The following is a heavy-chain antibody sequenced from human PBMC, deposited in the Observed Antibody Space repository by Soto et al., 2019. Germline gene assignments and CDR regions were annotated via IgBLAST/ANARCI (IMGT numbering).Heavy chain of an antibody. CDR1: GFTFSSYA. CDR2: ISYDGSNK. V-gene: IGHV3-30-3*01. J-gene: IGHJ4*02. Sequence: GGSLRLSCAASGFTFSSYAMHWVRQAPGKGLEWVAVISYDGSNKYYADSVKGRFTISRDNSKNTLYLQMNSLRAEDTAVYYCARDPPELSREYYFDYWGQGTLVTVSS. CDR3: ARDPPELSREYYFDY. D-gene: IGHD3-10*01.